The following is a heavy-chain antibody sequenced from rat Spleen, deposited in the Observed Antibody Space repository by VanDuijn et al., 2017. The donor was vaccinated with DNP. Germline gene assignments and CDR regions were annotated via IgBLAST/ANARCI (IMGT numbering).Heavy chain of an antibody. D-gene: IGHD1-4*01. Sequence: KPGSSVKISCKASGYTFTNSYMGWIKQTTGQGLEYIGYINPGRGGTNYNEKFRGKATLTVDTSSNTAFMQLSSLTPDDSAVYYCARRRLPYWYFDFWGPGTMVTVSS. J-gene: IGHJ1*01. V-gene: IGHV1-43*01. CDR1: GYTFTNSY. CDR3: ARRRLPYWYFDF. CDR2: INPGRGGT.